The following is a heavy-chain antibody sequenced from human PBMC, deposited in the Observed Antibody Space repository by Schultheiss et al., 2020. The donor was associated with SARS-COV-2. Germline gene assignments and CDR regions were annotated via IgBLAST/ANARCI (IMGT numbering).Heavy chain of an antibody. V-gene: IGHV3-30*18. Sequence: AGSLRLSCAASGFTFSSYGMHWVRQAPGKGLEWVAVISYDGSNKYYADSVKGRFTISRDNSKNTLYLQMNSLRAEDTAVYYCAKFPASCSSTSCNVFDYWGQGTLVTVSS. D-gene: IGHD2-2*01. CDR2: ISYDGSNK. CDR3: AKFPASCSSTSCNVFDY. CDR1: GFTFSSYG. J-gene: IGHJ4*02.